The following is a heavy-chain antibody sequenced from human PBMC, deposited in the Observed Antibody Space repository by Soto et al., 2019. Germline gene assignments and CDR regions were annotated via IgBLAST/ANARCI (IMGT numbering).Heavy chain of an antibody. Sequence: QLQLQESGSGLVKPSQTLSLTCAVSGGSISSGGYSWSWIRQPPGKGLEWIGYIYHSGGTYYHPSLNSRVTISGATSKNQFPLKLSSVTAADTAVYYCARGITTVTTLDYWGPGTLVTVSS. CDR2: IYHSGGT. CDR1: GGSISSGGYS. J-gene: IGHJ4*01. D-gene: IGHD4-4*01. CDR3: ARGITTVTTLDY. V-gene: IGHV4-30-2*01.